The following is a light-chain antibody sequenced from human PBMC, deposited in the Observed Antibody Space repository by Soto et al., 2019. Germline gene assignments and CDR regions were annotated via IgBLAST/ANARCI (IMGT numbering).Light chain of an antibody. CDR2: DAS. CDR1: QGISNS. CDR3: QKYNSVPFT. J-gene: IGKJ4*01. V-gene: IGKV1-27*01. Sequence: DIQMTQSPSSLSASVGDRVTITCRASQGISNSLVWYQQKSGKIPKLLIYDASSLQSGVQSRFSGSGSGTDFTLTISILQPEDVATYYCQKYNSVPFTFGGGTKVEIK.